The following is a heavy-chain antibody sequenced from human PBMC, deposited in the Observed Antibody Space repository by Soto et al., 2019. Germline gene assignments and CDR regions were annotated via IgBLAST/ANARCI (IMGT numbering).Heavy chain of an antibody. CDR3: ARGGSGIAAAGTSSSYYYGMDV. CDR1: GGSISRGVYY. V-gene: IGHV4-31*03. CDR2: IYYSGST. Sequence: PSETLCLTCTVSGGSISRGVYYWSWIRQHPGKRLEWIGYIYYSGSTYYNPSLKSRVTISVDTSKNQFSLKLSSVTAADTAVYYCARGGSGIAAAGTSSSYYYGMDVWGQGTTVT. J-gene: IGHJ6*02. D-gene: IGHD6-13*01.